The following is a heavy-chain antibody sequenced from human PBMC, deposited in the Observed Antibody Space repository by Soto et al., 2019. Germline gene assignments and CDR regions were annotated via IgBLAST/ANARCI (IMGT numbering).Heavy chain of an antibody. CDR3: ARGMQYYFDY. Sequence: PSETLSLTCAVYGGSFSGYYWSWIRQPPGKGLERIGEINHSGSTNYNPSLKSRVTISVDTSKNQFSLKLSSVTAADTAVYYCARGMQYYFDYWGQGTLVTVSS. V-gene: IGHV4-34*01. CDR2: INHSGST. J-gene: IGHJ4*02. D-gene: IGHD6-19*01. CDR1: GGSFSGYY.